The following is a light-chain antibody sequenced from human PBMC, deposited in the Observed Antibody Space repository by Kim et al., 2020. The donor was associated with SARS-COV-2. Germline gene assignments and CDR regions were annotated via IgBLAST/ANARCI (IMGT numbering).Light chain of an antibody. CDR3: SSYAGGRYV. V-gene: IGLV2-8*01. CDR2: EVT. Sequence: QSALTQPPSASGSPGQSVTISCIGTSSDIGAYNYVSWYQQHPGTPPKLVICEVTQRPSGVPNRFSGSKSGNTASLIISGLQAEDEADYYCSSYAGGRYVFGTGPKVTVL. J-gene: IGLJ1*01. CDR1: SSDIGAYNY.